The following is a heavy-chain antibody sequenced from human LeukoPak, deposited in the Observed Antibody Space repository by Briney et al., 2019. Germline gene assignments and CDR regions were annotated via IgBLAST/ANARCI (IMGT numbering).Heavy chain of an antibody. Sequence: KTGGSLRLSCAASGFTFSHYSMNWVRQAPGKGLEWVSSISSSSTYIYYADSVKGRFSISRDNAKNSLYLQMNSLRAEDTAVYYCARDRIIYGDYGDAFDIWGQGTMVTVSS. J-gene: IGHJ3*02. CDR3: ARDRIIYGDYGDAFDI. CDR1: GFTFSHYS. V-gene: IGHV3-21*01. D-gene: IGHD4-17*01. CDR2: ISSSSTYI.